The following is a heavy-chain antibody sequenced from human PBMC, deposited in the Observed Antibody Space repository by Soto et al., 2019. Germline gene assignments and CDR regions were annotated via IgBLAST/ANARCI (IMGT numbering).Heavy chain of an antibody. CDR1: GGSISSGGYY. CDR2: IYYSGST. J-gene: IGHJ6*02. CDR3: ARYYGSGSYYISYYGMDV. V-gene: IGHV4-31*03. D-gene: IGHD3-10*01. Sequence: SETLSLTCTVSGGSISSGGYYWSWIRQHPGKGLEWIGYIYYSGSTYYNPSLKSRVTISVDTSKNQFSLKLSSVTAADTAVYYCARYYGSGSYYISYYGMDVWGQGTTVTVSS.